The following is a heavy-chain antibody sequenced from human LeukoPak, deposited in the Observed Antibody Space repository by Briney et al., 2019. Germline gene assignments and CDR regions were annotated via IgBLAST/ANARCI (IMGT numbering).Heavy chain of an antibody. J-gene: IGHJ4*02. CDR2: ISSSSSTI. V-gene: IGHV3-48*04. CDR3: ARARGTYYDILTGYYF. CDR1: GFTFSSYS. D-gene: IGHD3-9*01. Sequence: GGSLRLSCAASGFTFSSYSMNWVRQAPGKGLEWVSYISSSSSTIYYADSVKGRFTISRDNAKNSLYLQMNSLRAEDTAVYYCARARGTYYDILTGYYFGGQGTLVTVSS.